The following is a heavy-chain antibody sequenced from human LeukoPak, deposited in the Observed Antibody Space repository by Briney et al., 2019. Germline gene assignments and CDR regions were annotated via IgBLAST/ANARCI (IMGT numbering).Heavy chain of an antibody. D-gene: IGHD2-2*01. CDR2: IIPIFGTA. V-gene: IGHV1-69*05. CDR1: GGTFSSYA. J-gene: IGHJ6*03. Sequence: GASVKVSCKASGGTFSSYAISWVRQAPGQGLEWMGGIIPIFGTANYAQKFQGRVTITTDESTSTAYMELSSLRSEDTAVYYCATETQVVVPAGRQTPIYYYYMDVRGKGTTVTVSS. CDR3: ATETQVVVPAGRQTPIYYYYMDV.